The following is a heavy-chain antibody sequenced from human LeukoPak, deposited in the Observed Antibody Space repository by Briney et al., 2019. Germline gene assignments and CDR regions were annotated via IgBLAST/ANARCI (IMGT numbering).Heavy chain of an antibody. V-gene: IGHV4-39*07. Sequence: SETLSLTCTVSGGSISTSNYYWGWIRQPPGKGLEWIGNIFYSGSTYYSPSLKSRVTISLDTSRNQFSLKLSSVTAADTAVYYCARLGSGDWGQGTLVTVSS. J-gene: IGHJ4*02. CDR1: GGSISTSNYY. D-gene: IGHD3-3*01. CDR3: ARLGSGD. CDR2: IFYSGST.